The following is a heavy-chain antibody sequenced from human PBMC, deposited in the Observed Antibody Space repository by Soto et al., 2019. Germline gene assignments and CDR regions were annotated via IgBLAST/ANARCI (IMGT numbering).Heavy chain of an antibody. D-gene: IGHD6-25*01. CDR3: AKASPVSGNNQQLDY. Sequence: LTLSCAPSAVTSRSYAMTWVCQPEEKGREWVSALTPGGETTSHIYSVKGRFTISRDNAKNTLYSQMNSLTDADTAVYYCAKASPVSGNNQQLDYWG. CDR2: LTPGGETT. CDR1: AVTSRSYA. J-gene: IGHJ6*03. V-gene: IGHV3-23*01.